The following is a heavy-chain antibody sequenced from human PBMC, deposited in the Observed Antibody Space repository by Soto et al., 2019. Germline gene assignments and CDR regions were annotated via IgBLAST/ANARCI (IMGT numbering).Heavy chain of an antibody. CDR1: GFTFSSYW. Sequence: EVQLVESGGGLVQPGGSLRLSCVASGFTFSSYWMSWVRQAPGKGLEWVANIKQDGSEKYYVDSVKGRFTISRDNAKNSLYLQMNSLRAEDTAVYYCARGGYDCSFLDIWGQGTMVTVSS. CDR2: IKQDGSEK. CDR3: ARGGYDCSFLDI. D-gene: IGHD5-12*01. V-gene: IGHV3-7*03. J-gene: IGHJ3*02.